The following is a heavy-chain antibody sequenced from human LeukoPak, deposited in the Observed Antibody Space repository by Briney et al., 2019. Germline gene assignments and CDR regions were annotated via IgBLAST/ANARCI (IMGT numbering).Heavy chain of an antibody. D-gene: IGHD6-13*01. CDR2: ISSSGSTI. Sequence: PGGSLRLSCAASRFTFSDYYMSWIRQAPGKGLEWVSYISSSGSTIYYADSVKGRFTISRDNAKNSLYLQMNSLRAEDTAVYYCARDKTGSSSWPRPPYYYYGMDVWGQGTTVTVSS. J-gene: IGHJ6*02. CDR3: ARDKTGSSSWPRPPYYYYGMDV. V-gene: IGHV3-11*01. CDR1: RFTFSDYY.